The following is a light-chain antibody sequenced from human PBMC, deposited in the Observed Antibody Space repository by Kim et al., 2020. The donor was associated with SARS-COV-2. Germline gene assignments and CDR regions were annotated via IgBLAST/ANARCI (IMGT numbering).Light chain of an antibody. J-gene: IGLJ3*02. Sequence: SSELTQDPAVSVALGQTVRITCQGDSLRSYYASWYQQKPGQAPVLVIYGKNTRPSGIPDRFSGSSSGNTASLTITAAQAEDEADYYCNSRDSSTKPWLFG. CDR3: NSRDSSTKPWL. CDR2: GKN. V-gene: IGLV3-19*01. CDR1: SLRSYY.